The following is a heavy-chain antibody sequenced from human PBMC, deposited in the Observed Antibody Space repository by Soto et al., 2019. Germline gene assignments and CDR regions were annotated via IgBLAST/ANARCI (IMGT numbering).Heavy chain of an antibody. J-gene: IGHJ3*02. Sequence: QVQLVESGGGVVQPGQSLRLSCAASGFTVSNYGMHWFRQAPGKGLEWVAVIWKDGNSKYYRGYFNGRFTTSRDNYKNTLELQMSSLRGEATAVYYCARVEAWTDAGFDIWGQGTMVTVSS. CDR1: GFTVSNYG. CDR2: IWKDGNSK. D-gene: IGHD5-12*01. V-gene: IGHV3-33*01. CDR3: ARVEAWTDAGFDI.